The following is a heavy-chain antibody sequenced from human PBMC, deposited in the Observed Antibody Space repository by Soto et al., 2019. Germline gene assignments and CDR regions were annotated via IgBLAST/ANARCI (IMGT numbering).Heavy chain of an antibody. CDR2: FIPMFGTP. V-gene: IGHV1-69*06. D-gene: IGHD5-12*01. J-gene: IGHJ3*02. CDR1: GDTFTNFA. CDR3: ERGMRGYAGYDGGGAFDI. Sequence: QVQLVQSGTEVKKSGSSVKVSCKASGDTFTNFAISWMRQAPGQGLEWMGGFIPMFGTPTYAQKFQGSVTITSDRSTGPASPELRSLRYEDKAVYYCERGMRGYAGYDGGGAFDIWGQVTMVTVSS.